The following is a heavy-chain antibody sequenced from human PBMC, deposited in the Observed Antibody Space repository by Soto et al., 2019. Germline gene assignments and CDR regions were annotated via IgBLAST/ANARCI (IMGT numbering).Heavy chain of an antibody. CDR1: GFTFSSYE. Sequence: EVQLVESGGGLVQPGWSLRLFCTASGFTFSSYEMNWVRQAPGKGLEWVSYISSSGSTTYYADSVKGRFTISRDNAKNSLYLQMNSLRAEDTAVYYCARGWGSSSSTSDYFQHWGQGTLVTVSS. V-gene: IGHV3-48*03. CDR2: ISSSGSTT. CDR3: ARGWGSSSSTSDYFQH. J-gene: IGHJ1*01. D-gene: IGHD6-6*01.